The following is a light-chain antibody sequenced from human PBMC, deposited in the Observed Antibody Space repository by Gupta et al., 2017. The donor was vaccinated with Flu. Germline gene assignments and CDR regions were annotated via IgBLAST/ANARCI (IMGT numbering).Light chain of an antibody. V-gene: IGLV2-8*01. CDR1: SSDVGTYKF. J-gene: IGLJ1*01. CDR3: CSYAGSNNHV. Sequence: QSALTQPPSASGSPGRSVTISCTGTSSDVGTYKFVSWYQQGPGKAPKLIIYEVSERPSGVTDRFSGSKSGNTASLTVSGLQAEDEADYYCCSYAGSNNHVFGTGTKVTVL. CDR2: EVS.